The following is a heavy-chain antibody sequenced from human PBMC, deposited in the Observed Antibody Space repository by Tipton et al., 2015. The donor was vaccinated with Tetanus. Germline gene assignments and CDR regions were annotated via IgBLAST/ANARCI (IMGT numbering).Heavy chain of an antibody. D-gene: IGHD1-26*01. CDR3: ARDQTRGARGWNYFDY. Sequence: LRLSCTVSGGSISSGGYYWSWIRQHPGKGLEWIGDIYYSGSTYYNPSLKSRVTISVDTSKNQFSLKLNSVTAADTAVYYCARDQTRGARGWNYFDYWGQGTLVTVSS. CDR1: GGSISSGGYY. J-gene: IGHJ4*02. V-gene: IGHV4-31*03. CDR2: IYYSGST.